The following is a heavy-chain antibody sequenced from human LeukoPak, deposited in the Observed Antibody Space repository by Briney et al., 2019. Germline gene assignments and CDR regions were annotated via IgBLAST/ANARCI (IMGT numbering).Heavy chain of an antibody. V-gene: IGHV3-48*03. Sequence: PGGSLRLSCAASGFTFSMYEMNWTRQAPGKGLEWVSYIVSSGSAIYYADSVRGRFTISRDNAKNSLYLQMNSLRAEDTAVYYCARVGYFGSGSYYTGGHYFDYWGQGTLVTVSS. CDR2: IVSSGSAI. CDR3: ARVGYFGSGSYYTGGHYFDY. D-gene: IGHD3-10*01. CDR1: GFTFSMYE. J-gene: IGHJ4*02.